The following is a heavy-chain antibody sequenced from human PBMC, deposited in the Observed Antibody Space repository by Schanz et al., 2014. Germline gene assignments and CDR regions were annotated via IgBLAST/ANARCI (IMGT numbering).Heavy chain of an antibody. CDR2: IRSKPNNYAT. D-gene: IGHD6-19*01. V-gene: IGHV3-73*01. Sequence: VQLVESGGDLVKPGGSLRLSCEASGFTFSNYGMNWVRQAPGKGLEWVGHIRSKPNNYATEYAASMKGRFTISRDDSKNTTYLQMNSLRADDSAIYYCAKDHPSSGWPAFDYWGQGTLVAVSS. CDR1: GFTFSNYG. CDR3: AKDHPSSGWPAFDY. J-gene: IGHJ4*02.